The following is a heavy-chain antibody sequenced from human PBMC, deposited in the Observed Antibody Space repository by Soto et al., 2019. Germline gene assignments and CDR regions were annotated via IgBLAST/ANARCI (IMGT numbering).Heavy chain of an antibody. CDR3: ARIGNFYGSGSYYDTPFDS. J-gene: IGHJ4*02. CDR1: GASINTGRYY. CDR2: VYHSGST. Sequence: QLQLQESGPGLVEPSETLSLTCTVSGASINTGRYYWAWIRQPPGRGLEWVASVYHSGSTYYNPSLKSRVTISIDTSRNQFSLKFNSVTAADTAIFYCARIGNFYGSGSYYDTPFDSWGQGTLVTVSS. V-gene: IGHV4-39*01. D-gene: IGHD3-10*01.